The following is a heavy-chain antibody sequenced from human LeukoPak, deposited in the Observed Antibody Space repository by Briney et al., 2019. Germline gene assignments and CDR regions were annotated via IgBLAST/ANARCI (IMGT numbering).Heavy chain of an antibody. CDR2: IGRTT. Sequence: QPGGSLRPSCAASGFTFSSFSMSWVRQAPGKGLEYVSGIGRTTYYAESVKGRFTISRDNSKNTLFLQMNSLRAEDTAVYYCAKRGLYGTVPFYGMDVWGQGTTVTVSS. CDR1: GFTFSSFS. J-gene: IGHJ6*02. V-gene: IGHV3-23*01. CDR3: AKRGLYGTVPFYGMDV. D-gene: IGHD2-8*02.